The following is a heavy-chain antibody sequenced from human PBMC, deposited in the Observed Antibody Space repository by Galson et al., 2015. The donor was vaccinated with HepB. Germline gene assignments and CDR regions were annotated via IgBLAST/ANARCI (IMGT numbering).Heavy chain of an antibody. CDR2: IKQDGREK. D-gene: IGHD3-22*01. Sequence: SLRLSCAASGFTFSSYWMSWVRQAPGKGLEWVANIKQDGREKYYVDSVKGRFTISRDNAKNSLYLQMNSLRAEDTAVYYCARVGGSYYDSKSCRFDYWGQGTLVTASS. CDR1: GFTFSSYW. CDR3: ARVGGSYYDSKSCRFDY. V-gene: IGHV3-7*03. J-gene: IGHJ4*02.